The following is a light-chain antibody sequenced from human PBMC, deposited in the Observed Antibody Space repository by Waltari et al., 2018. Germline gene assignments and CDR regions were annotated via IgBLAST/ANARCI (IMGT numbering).Light chain of an antibody. CDR1: QSVLYSSNNKNY. CDR2: WAS. Sequence: DIVMTQSPDSLAVSLGERATINCKSSQSVLYSSNNKNYLAWYQQKPRQPPKLPIYWASNRESGVPDRFSGSGSGTDFTLTISSLQAEDVAVYYCQQSGNWPPYTFGQGTKLEIK. J-gene: IGKJ2*01. CDR3: QQSGNWPPYT. V-gene: IGKV4-1*01.